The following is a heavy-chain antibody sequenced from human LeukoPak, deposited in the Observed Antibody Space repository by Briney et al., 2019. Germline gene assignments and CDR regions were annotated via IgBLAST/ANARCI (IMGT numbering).Heavy chain of an antibody. J-gene: IGHJ4*02. CDR3: AREGGTVTMYDY. CDR2: INESGRTT. V-gene: IGHV3-74*01. Sequence: QPGGSLRLSCAASGFTFSNYWIYWVRQAPGKGLVWVSRINESGRTTTYADSVKGRLTISRDNAKNTVYLQMNSLRAEDTAVYYCAREGGTVTMYDYWGQGTLVTVSS. D-gene: IGHD4-11*01. CDR1: GFTFSNYW.